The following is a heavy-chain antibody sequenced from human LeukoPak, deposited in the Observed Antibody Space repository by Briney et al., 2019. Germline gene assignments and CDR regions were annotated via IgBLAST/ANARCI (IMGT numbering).Heavy chain of an antibody. V-gene: IGHV1-69*06. J-gene: IGHJ6*03. CDR2: IIPIFGTA. CDR3: ARGAEDSSGYYLNYYYYYMDV. D-gene: IGHD3-22*01. Sequence: ASVKVSCKASGGTFSSYAMSWVRQAPGQGLEWMGRIIPIFGTANYAQKFQGRVTITADKSTSTAYMELSSLRSEDTAVYYCARGAEDSSGYYLNYYYYYMDVWGKGTTVTVSS. CDR1: GGTFSSYA.